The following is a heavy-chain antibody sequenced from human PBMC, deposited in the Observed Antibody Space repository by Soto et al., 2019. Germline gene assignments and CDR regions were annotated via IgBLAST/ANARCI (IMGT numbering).Heavy chain of an antibody. Sequence: DVQLLESGGGLVQPEGSLRLSCAASGFTFSSYAMGWVRQGPGKGLEWVAGVSIGGSTHYADSVRGRFTISRDNSTNTLSLQMNSLTAEDTVVYFCAKRRGAGGHFDYWGQGALVTVSS. D-gene: IGHD2-15*01. V-gene: IGHV3-23*01. CDR2: VSIGGST. J-gene: IGHJ4*02. CDR3: AKRRGAGGHFDY. CDR1: GFTFSSYA.